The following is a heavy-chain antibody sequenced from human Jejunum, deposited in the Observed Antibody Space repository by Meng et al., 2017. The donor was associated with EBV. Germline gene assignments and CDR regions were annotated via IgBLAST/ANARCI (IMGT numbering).Heavy chain of an antibody. CDR2: IFYTGNT. CDR3: ARDTNGDYGWVDP. D-gene: IGHD4-17*01. Sequence: VSHPGLVKPSQTPSLTCAFSRDTLFNGGHYWTWIRQPPGKGLEWIGYIFYTGNTYYNPSLKSRVTISLDISKNQFSLNLTSVTAADTAVYYCARDTNGDYGWVDPWGQGTLVTVSS. V-gene: IGHV4-30-4*01. CDR1: RDTLFNGGHY. J-gene: IGHJ5*02.